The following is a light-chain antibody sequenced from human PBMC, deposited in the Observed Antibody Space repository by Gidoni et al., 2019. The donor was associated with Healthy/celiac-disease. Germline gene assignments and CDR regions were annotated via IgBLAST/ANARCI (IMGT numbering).Light chain of an antibody. CDR2: GAS. V-gene: IGKV3-15*01. CDR1: QTISSN. J-gene: IGKJ2*01. CDR3: QQYNNWPPYT. Sequence: EIVMTQSPATLSVSPGERATLSCRASQTISSNLAWYQQKPGQAPRLLIYGASTRATDIPARFSGSGSGTDLTLTISSLQSEDFAVYFCQQYNNWPPYTVXXXTKLEIK.